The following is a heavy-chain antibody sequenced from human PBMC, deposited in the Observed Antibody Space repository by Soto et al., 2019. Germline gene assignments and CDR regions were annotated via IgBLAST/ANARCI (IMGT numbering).Heavy chain of an antibody. CDR2: IYYSGST. CDR3: ARGRPNYYDSSGYSLKFDY. CDR1: VGSISSGGYY. Sequence: PSETLSLTCTVSVGSISSGGYYWSWIRQHPGKGLEWIGYIYYSGSTYYNPSLKSRVTISVDTSKNQFSLKLSSVTAADTAVYYCARGRPNYYDSSGYSLKFDYWGQGTLVTVSS. J-gene: IGHJ4*02. V-gene: IGHV4-31*03. D-gene: IGHD3-22*01.